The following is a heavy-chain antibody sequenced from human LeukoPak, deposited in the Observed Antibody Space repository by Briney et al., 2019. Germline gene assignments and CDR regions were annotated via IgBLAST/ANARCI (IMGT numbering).Heavy chain of an antibody. V-gene: IGHV1-46*01. CDR1: GYTFTSYY. J-gene: IGHJ4*02. CDR2: INPSGGST. Sequence: GASVKVSCKASGYTFTSYYMHWVRQAPGQGLEWMGIINPSGGSTSYAQKFQGRVTMTRDMSTSTVYMELSSPRSEDTAVYYCARRHSSSPFDYWGQGTLVTVSS. D-gene: IGHD6-13*01. CDR3: ARRHSSSPFDY.